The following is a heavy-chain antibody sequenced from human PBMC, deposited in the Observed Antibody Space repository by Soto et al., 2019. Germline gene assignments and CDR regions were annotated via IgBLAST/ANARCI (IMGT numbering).Heavy chain of an antibody. J-gene: IGHJ4*02. Sequence: GASVKVSCKASGYTFTSYGISWVRQAPGQGLEWMGWISAYNGNTNYAQKLQGRVTMTTDTSTSTAYMELRSLRSDDTAVYYCARDVPITMVRGVISYWGQGTLVTVSS. CDR2: ISAYNGNT. CDR3: ARDVPITMVRGVISY. V-gene: IGHV1-18*01. D-gene: IGHD3-10*01. CDR1: GYTFTSYG.